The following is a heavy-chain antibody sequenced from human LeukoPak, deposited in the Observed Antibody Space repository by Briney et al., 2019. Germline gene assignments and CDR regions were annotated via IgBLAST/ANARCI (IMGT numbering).Heavy chain of an antibody. J-gene: IGHJ4*02. CDR2: INPNSGDR. V-gene: IGHV1-2*02. Sequence: ASVNVSCKAAGNTFTGYYIHWVRQAPGQGREWMGWINPNSGDRNYAQKFQGRVNMTRDTAISTAYMELSRLTSDDTAVYYCARSPDYGDYVLYFFDYWGQGTLVTVSS. CDR1: GNTFTGYY. D-gene: IGHD4-17*01. CDR3: ARSPDYGDYVLYFFDY.